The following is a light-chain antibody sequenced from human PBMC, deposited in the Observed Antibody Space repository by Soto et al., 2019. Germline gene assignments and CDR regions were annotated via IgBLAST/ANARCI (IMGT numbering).Light chain of an antibody. CDR2: DAS. Sequence: ETVLTQSPARLSLSPGERATLSCRASQSFGTFFAWYQQKSGQAPRLLIYDASNRATGIPARFSGSGSGTDFTLTISSLEPEDFALYYCQQCYNWPQWTFGQGTKV. J-gene: IGKJ1*01. CDR1: QSFGTF. CDR3: QQCYNWPQWT. V-gene: IGKV3-11*01.